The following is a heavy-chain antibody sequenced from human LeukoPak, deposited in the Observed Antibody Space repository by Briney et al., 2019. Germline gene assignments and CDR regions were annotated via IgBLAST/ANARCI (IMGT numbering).Heavy chain of an antibody. V-gene: IGHV3-9*01. CDR2: ISWNSGSI. CDR3: AKDRKGVVTAVDY. J-gene: IGHJ4*02. CDR1: GFTFDDYA. D-gene: IGHD2-21*02. Sequence: HTGRSLRLSCAASGFTFDDYAMHWVRHAPGKGLEWVSGISWNSGSIGYADSVKGRFTISRDNAKNSLYLQTNSLRAEDTALYYCAKDRKGVVTAVDYWGQGTLVTVSS.